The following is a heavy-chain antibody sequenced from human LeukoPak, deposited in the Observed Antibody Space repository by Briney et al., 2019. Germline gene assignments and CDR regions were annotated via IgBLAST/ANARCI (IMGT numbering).Heavy chain of an antibody. J-gene: IGHJ4*02. Sequence: GASVKVSCKASGGTFSSYAISWVRQAPGQGLEWMGGIIPIFGTVNYAQKFQGRVTITADESTSTAYMELSSLRSEDTAVYYCAREYSGYDAAFDYWGQGTLVTVSS. CDR1: GGTFSSYA. V-gene: IGHV1-69*13. CDR3: AREYSGYDAAFDY. CDR2: IIPIFGTV. D-gene: IGHD5-12*01.